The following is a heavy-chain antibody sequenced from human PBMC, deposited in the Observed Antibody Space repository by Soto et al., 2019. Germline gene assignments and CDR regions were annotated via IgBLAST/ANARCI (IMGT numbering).Heavy chain of an antibody. V-gene: IGHV1-18*01. CDR2: INTYNGDT. D-gene: IGHD3-10*01. CDR1: GYSFTTYG. Sequence: QVQLVQSGAEVKKPGASVRVSCKASGYSFTTYGVTWVRQAPGQGLEWMGWINTYNGDTRVAQQHQGRVTLTTDTSTNAANMELRSLGSEDTAIYYWARTEGRSTRVDYWGQGTLFTFSS. CDR3: ARTEGRSTRVDY. J-gene: IGHJ4*02.